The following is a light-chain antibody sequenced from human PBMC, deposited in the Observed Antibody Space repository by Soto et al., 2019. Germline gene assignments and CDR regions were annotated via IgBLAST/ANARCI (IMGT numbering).Light chain of an antibody. CDR3: AAWDDSLNGHVV. CDR2: SNN. Sequence: QLVLTQPPSASGTPGQRVSISCSGSNSNIGSNTVNWYQQLPRTAPKLLIYSNNQRPSGVPDRFSGSKSGTSASLAISGLQSEDEADYYCAAWDDSLNGHVVFGGGTKLTVL. J-gene: IGLJ2*01. V-gene: IGLV1-44*01. CDR1: NSNIGSNT.